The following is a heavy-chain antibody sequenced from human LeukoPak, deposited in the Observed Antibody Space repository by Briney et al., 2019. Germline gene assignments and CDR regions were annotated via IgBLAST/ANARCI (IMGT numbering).Heavy chain of an antibody. CDR2: IYHSGST. V-gene: IGHV4-39*01. J-gene: IGHJ4*02. CDR3: QSRFLEWLLDY. CDR1: GGCISSSSYY. D-gene: IGHD3-3*01. Sequence: SETLSLTCTVSGGCISSSSYYWGWIRQPPGKGLEWIGSIYHSGSTYYNPSLKSRVTISVDTSKNQFSLKLNSVTAADTAMYYCQSRFLEWLLDYWGQGTLVTVSS.